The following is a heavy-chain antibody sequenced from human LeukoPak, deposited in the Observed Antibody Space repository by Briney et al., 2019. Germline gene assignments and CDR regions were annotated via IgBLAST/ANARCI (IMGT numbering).Heavy chain of an antibody. Sequence: SETLSLTCAVYGGSFSGYYWSWIRQPPGKGLEWIGEINHSGSTNYNPSLKSRVTISVDTSKNQFSLKLSAVTAADTAVYYCARGQDIVVVVAAQKPSYYYYGMDVWGQGTTVTVSS. J-gene: IGHJ6*02. CDR3: ARGQDIVVVVAAQKPSYYYYGMDV. V-gene: IGHV4-34*01. CDR2: INHSGST. D-gene: IGHD2-15*01. CDR1: GGSFSGYY.